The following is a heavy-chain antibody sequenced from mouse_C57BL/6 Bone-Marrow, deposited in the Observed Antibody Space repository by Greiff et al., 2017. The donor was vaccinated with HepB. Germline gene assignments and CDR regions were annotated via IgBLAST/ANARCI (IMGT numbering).Heavy chain of an antibody. CDR3: ARKDYSNCVDYFDY. Sequence: QVQLQQSGPELVKPGASVKISCKASGYAFSSSWMNWVKQRPGKGLEWIGRIYPGDGDTNYNGKFKGKATLTADKSSSTAYMQLSSLTSEDSAVYFCARKDYSNCVDYFDYWGQGTTLTVSS. V-gene: IGHV1-82*01. CDR1: GYAFSSSW. D-gene: IGHD2-5*01. CDR2: IYPGDGDT. J-gene: IGHJ2*01.